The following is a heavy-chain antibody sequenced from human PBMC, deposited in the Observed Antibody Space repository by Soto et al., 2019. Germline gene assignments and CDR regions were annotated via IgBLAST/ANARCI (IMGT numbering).Heavy chain of an antibody. V-gene: IGHV4-31*03. CDR2: IYYSGST. CDR1: GGSISSGGYY. J-gene: IGHJ5*02. CDR3: ARGEYCSSTSCLDNWFDP. D-gene: IGHD2-2*01. Sequence: SETLSLTCTVSGGSISSGGYYWSWIRQHPGKGLEWIGYIYYSGSTYYNPSLKSRVTISVDTSKNQFSLKLSSVTAADTAVYYCARGEYCSSTSCLDNWFDPWGQGTLVTVSS.